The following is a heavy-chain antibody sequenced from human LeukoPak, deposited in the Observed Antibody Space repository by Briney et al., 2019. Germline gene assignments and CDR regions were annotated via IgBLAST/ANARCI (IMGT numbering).Heavy chain of an antibody. J-gene: IGHJ4*02. CDR3: APRASYVSGSSPIDS. D-gene: IGHD3-10*01. CDR2: ISSRSTYI. Sequence: PGGSLRLSCAASGFTFSSYSMNWVRQAPGKGLEWVSSISSRSTYIYYADSLKGRFTISRDNAKNSLYLQMNSLRAEDTAVYYCAPRASYVSGSSPIDSWGQGTLVTVSS. CDR1: GFTFSSYS. V-gene: IGHV3-21*01.